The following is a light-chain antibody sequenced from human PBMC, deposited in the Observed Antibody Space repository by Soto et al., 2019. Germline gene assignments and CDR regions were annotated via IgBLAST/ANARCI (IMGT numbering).Light chain of an antibody. CDR2: AAS. J-gene: IGKJ4*01. Sequence: DIQMTQSPSSLSASVGDRVTITCRASQSISTYLNWYQQKPGKAPKLLIYAASSLQSGVPSRFSGSGAGTDFTLTLISLQPEDFATYYCQQSYNSLPVTFGGGTKVEIK. CDR3: QQSYNSLPVT. CDR1: QSISTY. V-gene: IGKV1-39*01.